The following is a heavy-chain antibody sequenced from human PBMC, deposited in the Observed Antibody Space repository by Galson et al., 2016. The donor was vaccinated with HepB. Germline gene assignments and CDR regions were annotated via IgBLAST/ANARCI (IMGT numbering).Heavy chain of an antibody. Sequence: SETLSLTCTVSGGSVSSDSSYWSWIRQPPGKTLEWIGYIFYSGSTNSNPSLKSRVTISADTSKNQFSLRLRSVTAADTAVYYCARESVSYGSPLYFDYWGQGILVTVSS. CDR2: IFYSGST. V-gene: IGHV4-61*01. CDR1: GGSVSSDSSY. J-gene: IGHJ4*02. CDR3: ARESVSYGSPLYFDY. D-gene: IGHD5-18*01.